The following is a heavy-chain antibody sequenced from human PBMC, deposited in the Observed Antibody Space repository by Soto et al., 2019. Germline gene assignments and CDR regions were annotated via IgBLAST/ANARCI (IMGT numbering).Heavy chain of an antibody. Sequence: QVQLQESGPGLVKPSETLSLRCSVSGASLSPNYWSWFRQPPGKGLQWIGYIYYAGTTTYNPSLTRRLTISLNTSKNEVSLELTSVTAADTAVYYCARLGAFYQALDSWGQGALVTVSS. CDR1: GASLSPNY. J-gene: IGHJ4*02. CDR3: ARLGAFYQALDS. D-gene: IGHD2-2*01. CDR2: IYYAGTT. V-gene: IGHV4-59*08.